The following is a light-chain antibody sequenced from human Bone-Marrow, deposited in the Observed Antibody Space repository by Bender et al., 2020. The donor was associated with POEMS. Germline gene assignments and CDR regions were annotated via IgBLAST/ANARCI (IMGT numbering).Light chain of an antibody. J-gene: IGLJ3*02. Sequence: QSVLTQPPSVSGAPGQRVTISCTGSSSNIGAGYDVHWYQQLPGTPPKVLIYGNSNRPSGVPDRFSGSKSGTSASLAITGLQSDDEAIYFCVAWDASLNGWVFGGGTKLTVL. CDR1: SSNIGAGYD. V-gene: IGLV1-50*01. CDR2: GNS. CDR3: VAWDASLNGWV.